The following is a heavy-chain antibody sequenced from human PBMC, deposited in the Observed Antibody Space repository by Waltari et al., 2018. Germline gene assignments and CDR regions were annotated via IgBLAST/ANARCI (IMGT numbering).Heavy chain of an antibody. Sequence: EVQLLESGGGLVQPGGSLRLSCAASGFTFSSYAMSWVRQAPGKGLEWVSAISGSGGSTYYADCVKGRFTISRDNSKNTLYLQMNSLRAEDTAVYYCARVWSLVDAFDIWGQGTMVTVSS. CDR3: ARVWSLVDAFDI. CDR2: ISGSGGST. V-gene: IGHV3-23*01. D-gene: IGHD2-8*02. CDR1: GFTFSSYA. J-gene: IGHJ3*02.